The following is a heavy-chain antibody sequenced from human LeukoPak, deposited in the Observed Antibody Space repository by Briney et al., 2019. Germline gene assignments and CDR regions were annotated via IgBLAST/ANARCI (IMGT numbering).Heavy chain of an antibody. CDR1: GFTFSDHG. Sequence: SGGSLRLSCAASGFTFSDHGMHWVRRAPGKGLEWVAVIWYDGSNKYYADSVKGRFTISRDNSKNMVYLQMNSLRAEDTAVYYCARDRTSRFSDYWGQGSLVTVSS. CDR2: IWYDGSNK. V-gene: IGHV3-33*01. J-gene: IGHJ4*02. CDR3: ARDRTSRFSDY.